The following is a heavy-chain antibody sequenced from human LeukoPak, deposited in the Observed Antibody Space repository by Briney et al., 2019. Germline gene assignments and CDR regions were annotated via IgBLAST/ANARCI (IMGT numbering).Heavy chain of an antibody. J-gene: IGHJ4*02. D-gene: IGHD6-19*01. CDR2: IKQDGSEK. Sequence: PGGSLRLSCAASGFTFRTYWMSWVRQAPGKGLECVAIIKQDGSEKYYVDSVKGRFTISRDNAKNSLYLQMNSLRAEDTAVYYCARDLQGYSSGWYRGDYWGQGTLVTVSS. CDR3: ARDLQGYSSGWYRGDY. CDR1: GFTFRTYW. V-gene: IGHV3-7*01.